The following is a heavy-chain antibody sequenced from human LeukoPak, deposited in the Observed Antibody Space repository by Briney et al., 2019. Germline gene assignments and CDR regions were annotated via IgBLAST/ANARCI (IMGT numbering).Heavy chain of an antibody. Sequence: GASVKVSCKASGYTFTGYYMHWVRQAPGQGLEWMGIINPSGGSTSYAQKFQGRVTMTRDTSTSTVYMELSSLRSEDTAVYYCAGSVGLRYMDVWGKGTTVTISS. CDR3: AGSVGLRYMDV. J-gene: IGHJ6*03. CDR2: INPSGGST. CDR1: GYTFTGYY. V-gene: IGHV1-46*01. D-gene: IGHD4-17*01.